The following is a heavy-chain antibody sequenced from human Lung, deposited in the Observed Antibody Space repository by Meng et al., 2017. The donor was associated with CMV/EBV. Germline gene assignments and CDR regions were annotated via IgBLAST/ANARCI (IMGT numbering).Heavy chain of an antibody. J-gene: IGHJ4*02. CDR1: GFSLSTSGVG. D-gene: IGHD6-19*01. CDR2: IYWNDDK. Sequence: SGXXLVXPTQTLTLTCTFSGFSLSTSGVGVGWIRQPPGKALEWLALIYWNDDKRYSPSLKSRLTITKDTSKNQVVLTMTNMDPVDTATYYCAHRPVSGAGKEEYYFDYWGQGTLVTFSS. CDR3: AHRPVSGAGKEEYYFDY. V-gene: IGHV2-5*01.